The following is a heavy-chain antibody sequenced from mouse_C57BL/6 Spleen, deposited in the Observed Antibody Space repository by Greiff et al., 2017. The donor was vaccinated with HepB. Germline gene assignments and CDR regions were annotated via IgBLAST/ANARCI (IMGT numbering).Heavy chain of an antibody. V-gene: IGHV1-50*01. Sequence: VQLQQPGAELVKPGASVKLSCKASGYTFTSYWMQWVKQRPGQGLEWIGEIDPSDSYTNYNQKFKGKATLTVDTSASTAYMQLSSLTSEDSAVYYCARVPTVVFDYWGQGTTLTVSS. J-gene: IGHJ2*01. D-gene: IGHD1-1*01. CDR1: GYTFTSYW. CDR3: ARVPTVVFDY. CDR2: IDPSDSYT.